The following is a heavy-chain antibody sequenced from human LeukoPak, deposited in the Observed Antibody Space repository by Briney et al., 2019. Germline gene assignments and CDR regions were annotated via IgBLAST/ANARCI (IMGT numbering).Heavy chain of an antibody. CDR1: GFTFSSYA. Sequence: GGSLRLSCAASGFTFSSYAMHWVRQAPGKGLQWVSYISSTNTAMHADSVKGRFTISRDNAKNSLYLQMNSLRDEDTAVYFCVRGTPGSGDYWGQGTLVTVSS. CDR3: VRGTPGSGDY. D-gene: IGHD3-10*01. V-gene: IGHV3-48*02. CDR2: ISSTNTAM. J-gene: IGHJ4*02.